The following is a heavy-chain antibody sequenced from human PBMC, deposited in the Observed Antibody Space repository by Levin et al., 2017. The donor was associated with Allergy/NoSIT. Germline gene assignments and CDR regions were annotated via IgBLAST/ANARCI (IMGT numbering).Heavy chain of an antibody. V-gene: IGHV3-30*18. Sequence: SCAASGFTFSSYGMHWVRQAPGKGLEWVAVISYDGSNKYYADSVKGRFTISRDNSKNTLYLQMNSLRAEDTAVYYCAKDGDSGYDSGGVDYWGQGTLVTVSS. CDR3: AKDGDSGYDSGGVDY. D-gene: IGHD5-12*01. J-gene: IGHJ4*02. CDR1: GFTFSSYG. CDR2: ISYDGSNK.